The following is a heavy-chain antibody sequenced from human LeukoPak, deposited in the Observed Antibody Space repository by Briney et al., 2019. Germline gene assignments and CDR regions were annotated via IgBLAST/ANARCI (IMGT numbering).Heavy chain of an antibody. CDR1: GGSISSYY. CDR3: ARDPERIKILYALDM. J-gene: IGHJ3*02. Sequence: ETLSLTCTVSGGSISSYYWSWVRQAPGKGLEWVSSISSSRTHLYYADSVRGRFTISRDNAKNSLFLQMNSLRAEDTAVYYCARDPERIKILYALDMWGQGTTVTVSS. V-gene: IGHV3-21*01. D-gene: IGHD1-14*01. CDR2: ISSSRTHL.